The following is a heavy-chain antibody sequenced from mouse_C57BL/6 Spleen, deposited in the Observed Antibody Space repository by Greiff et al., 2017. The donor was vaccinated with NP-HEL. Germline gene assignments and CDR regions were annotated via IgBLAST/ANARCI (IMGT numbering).Heavy chain of an antibody. V-gene: IGHV1-64*01. CDR3: ARYTTVVATGYYFDY. CDR1: GYTFTSYW. Sequence: VQLQQPGAELVKPGASVKLSCKASGYTFTSYWMHWVKQRPGQGLEWIGMIHPNSGSTNYNEKFKSKATLTVDKSASTAYMQLSSLTSEDSAVYYCARYTTVVATGYYFDYWGQGTTLTVSS. CDR2: IHPNSGST. J-gene: IGHJ2*01. D-gene: IGHD1-1*01.